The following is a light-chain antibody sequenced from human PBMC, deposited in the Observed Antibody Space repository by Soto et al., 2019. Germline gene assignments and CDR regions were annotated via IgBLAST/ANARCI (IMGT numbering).Light chain of an antibody. CDR1: QSISSY. CDR2: AAS. V-gene: IGKV1-39*01. CDR3: QQSYRTPHT. Sequence: DIQMTKSTSSLSASVGDRVTITCRASQSISSYLNWYQQKPGKAPKFLIYAASSLQSGVPSRFSGSGSGTDFTLTISSLQPEDFATYYSQQSYRTPHTFGPGTKVDIK. J-gene: IGKJ3*01.